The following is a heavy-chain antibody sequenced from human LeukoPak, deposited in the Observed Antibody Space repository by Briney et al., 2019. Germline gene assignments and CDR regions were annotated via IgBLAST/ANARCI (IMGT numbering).Heavy chain of an antibody. CDR1: GGSISSYY. J-gene: IGHJ3*02. D-gene: IGHD2-15*01. CDR2: IYYSGST. V-gene: IGHV4-59*12. Sequence: SETLSLTCTVSGGSISSYYWSWIRQPPGKGLDWIGYIYYSGSTNYNPSLKSRVTISVDTSKNQFSLKLSPVTAADTAVYYCAREGGGRRAFDIWGQGTMVTVSS. CDR3: AREGGGRRAFDI.